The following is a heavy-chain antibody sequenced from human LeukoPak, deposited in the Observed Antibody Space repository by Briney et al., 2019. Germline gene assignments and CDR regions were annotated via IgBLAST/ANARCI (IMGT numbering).Heavy chain of an antibody. J-gene: IGHJ4*02. D-gene: IGHD5-18*01. CDR2: MNPNSGGT. CDR3: ARGDVDTAMVTPDY. V-gene: IGHV1-2*02. Sequence: ASVKVSCKASGYTLTGYYMHWVRQAPGQGLEWMGWMNPNSGGTKYAQKFQGRVTMTRDTSISTAYMELSRLRFDDTAVYYCARGDVDTAMVTPDYWGQGTLVTVSS. CDR1: GYTLTGYY.